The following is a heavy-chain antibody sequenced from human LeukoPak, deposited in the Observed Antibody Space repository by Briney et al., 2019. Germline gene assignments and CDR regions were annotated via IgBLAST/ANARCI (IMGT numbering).Heavy chain of an antibody. J-gene: IGHJ6*02. D-gene: IGHD5-12*01. Sequence: KPSVTLSFTCTVSGGSISSYYWSWIRQPPGKGLEWIGYIYYSGSTNYNPSLKSRVTISVDTSKNQFSLKLSSVTAADTAVYYCARGAGNSGYDSYYYYYYGMDVWGQGTTVTVSS. V-gene: IGHV4-59*01. CDR2: IYYSGST. CDR3: ARGAGNSGYDSYYYYYYGMDV. CDR1: GGSISSYY.